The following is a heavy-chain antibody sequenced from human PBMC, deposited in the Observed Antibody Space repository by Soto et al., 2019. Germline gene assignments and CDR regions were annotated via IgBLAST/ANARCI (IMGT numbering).Heavy chain of an antibody. CDR2: INPSGEST. V-gene: IGHV1-46*01. CDR3: ARDRGYSGTQRLSYYYGMDV. D-gene: IGHD6-13*01. Sequence: GASVKVSCKASGGTFSSYTISCVRQAPGQGLEWMGRINPSGESTSNAQNFQGRVSMTRDTSTSTAYMELSSLRSEDTAVYYCARDRGYSGTQRLSYYYGMDVWGQGTTVTVSS. CDR1: GGTFSSYT. J-gene: IGHJ6*02.